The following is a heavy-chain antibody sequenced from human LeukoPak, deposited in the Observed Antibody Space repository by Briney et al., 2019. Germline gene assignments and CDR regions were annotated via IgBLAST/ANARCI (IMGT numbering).Heavy chain of an antibody. V-gene: IGHV3-48*03. Sequence: GGSLRLSCAASGFTFSNYEINWVRQAPGKGLEWVSYISGGGDTIYYADSVKGRFTISRDNAKNLLYLQMNSLRAEDTAVYYCARDWTVAGLPFDYWGQGTLVTVSS. CDR3: ARDWTVAGLPFDY. CDR2: ISGGGDTI. CDR1: GFTFSNYE. J-gene: IGHJ4*02. D-gene: IGHD6-19*01.